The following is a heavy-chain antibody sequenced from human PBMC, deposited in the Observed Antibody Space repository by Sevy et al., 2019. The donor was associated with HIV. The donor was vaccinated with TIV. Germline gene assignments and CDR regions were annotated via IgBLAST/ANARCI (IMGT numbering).Heavy chain of an antibody. CDR3: AKDYSAGITFVRGAYRARGDYFDY. D-gene: IGHD3-10*01. V-gene: IGHV3-30*18. Sequence: GGSLRLSCVTSGFTFRTSGMHWVRQSPGKGLEWVAIISYDEAHKNYADSVRGRFSISKDNPKNTLYLQMSSLKTEDTAVYYCAKDYSAGITFVRGAYRARGDYFDYWGQGTQVTVSS. J-gene: IGHJ4*02. CDR1: GFTFRTSG. CDR2: ISYDEAHK.